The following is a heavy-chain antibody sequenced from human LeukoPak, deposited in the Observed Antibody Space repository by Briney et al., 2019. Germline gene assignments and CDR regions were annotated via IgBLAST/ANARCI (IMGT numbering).Heavy chain of an antibody. J-gene: IGHJ4*02. V-gene: IGHV3-33*06. CDR1: PFTFGTYA. D-gene: IGHD6-19*01. CDR3: AKTERSSGWQATYYFDY. CDR2: IWSDGGDK. Sequence: GGSLRLSCAASPFTFGTYAMHWVRQAPGKGLEWVTLIWSDGGDKYSGDSVKGRFTISRDNSKNTLYLQMNSLRAEDTAVYYCAKTERSSGWQATYYFDYWGQGTLVTVSS.